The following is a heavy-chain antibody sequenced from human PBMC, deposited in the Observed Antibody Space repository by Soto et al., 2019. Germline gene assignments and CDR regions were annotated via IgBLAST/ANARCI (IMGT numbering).Heavy chain of an antibody. CDR2: INHSGST. CDR1: GGSFSGYY. D-gene: IGHD6-6*01. J-gene: IGHJ4*02. Sequence: QVQLQQWGAGLLKPSETLSLTCAVYGGSFSGYYWSWIRQPPGKGLEWIGEINHSGSTNYNPSLKSRVTLSVDTSKNQFSLKLSSVTAADTAVYYCARGNIAARLSYWGQGTLVTVSS. V-gene: IGHV4-34*01. CDR3: ARGNIAARLSY.